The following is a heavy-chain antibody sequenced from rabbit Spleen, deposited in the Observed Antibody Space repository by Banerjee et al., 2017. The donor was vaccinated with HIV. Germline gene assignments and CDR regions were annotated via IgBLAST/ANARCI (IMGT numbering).Heavy chain of an antibody. D-gene: IGHD1-1*01. CDR2: IDPIFGRT. Sequence: QLEESAGGLVQPGGSLKLSCKASGFTLSSYYMNWVRQAPGKGLEWIGYIDPIFGRTYYATWVNGRFTISSHNAQNTLYLQLNSLTTADTATYFCARNYVNAFDPWGPGTLVTVS. CDR1: GFTLSSYY. J-gene: IGHJ2*01. CDR3: ARNYVNAFDP. V-gene: IGHV1S7*01.